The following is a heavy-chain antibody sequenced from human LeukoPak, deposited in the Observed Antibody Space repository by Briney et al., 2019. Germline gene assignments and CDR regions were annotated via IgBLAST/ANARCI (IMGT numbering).Heavy chain of an antibody. V-gene: IGHV3-48*03. D-gene: IGHD4-17*01. CDR1: GFTFSSYE. Sequence: GGSLRLSCAASGFTFSSYEMNWVRQAPGKGLEWASYISSSGSTIYYADSVKGRFTISRDNAKKSLYLQMNSLRAEDTAVYYCAREFDYGDYMDYWGQGTLVTVSS. CDR3: AREFDYGDYMDY. CDR2: ISSSGSTI. J-gene: IGHJ4*02.